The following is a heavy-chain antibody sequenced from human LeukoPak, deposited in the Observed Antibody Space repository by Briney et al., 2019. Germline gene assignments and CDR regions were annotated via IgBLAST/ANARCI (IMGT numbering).Heavy chain of an antibody. CDR2: ISAYNGNT. CDR3: ARGSRGGQGIAVAGIRGYYFDY. D-gene: IGHD6-19*01. CDR1: GYTFTSYG. V-gene: IGHV1-18*01. J-gene: IGHJ4*02. Sequence: GASVKVSCKASGYTFTSYGISWVRQAPGQGLEWMGWISAYNGNTNYAQKLQGRVTMTTDTSTSTAYMELRSLRSDDTAVYYCARGSRGGQGIAVAGIRGYYFDYWGQGTLVTVSS.